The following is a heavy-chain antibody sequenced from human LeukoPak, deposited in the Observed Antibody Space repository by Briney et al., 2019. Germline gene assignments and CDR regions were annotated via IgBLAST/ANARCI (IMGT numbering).Heavy chain of an antibody. J-gene: IGHJ3*02. V-gene: IGHV1-69*06. Sequence: SVKVSCKASGGTFSSYTISWVRQAPGQGLEWMGGIIPNFGTPNYAQKFQGRVTITADKSTSTAYMELSSLRSEDTAVYYCASPPRGYSSSWIPHAFDIWGQGTMVTVSS. D-gene: IGHD6-13*01. CDR2: IIPNFGTP. CDR1: GGTFSSYT. CDR3: ASPPRGYSSSWIPHAFDI.